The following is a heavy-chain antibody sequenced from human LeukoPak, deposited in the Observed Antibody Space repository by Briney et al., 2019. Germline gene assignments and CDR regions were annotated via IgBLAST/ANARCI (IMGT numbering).Heavy chain of an antibody. CDR2: ISYDGSNK. D-gene: IGHD3-22*01. Sequence: PGRSLRLSCAASGFTFSSYAMHWVRQAPGKGLEWVAVISYDGSNKYYADSVKGRFTISRDNSKNTLYLQMNSLRAEDTAVYYCAREGRYYDSSGYHIHPSDYWGQGTLVTVSS. J-gene: IGHJ4*02. V-gene: IGHV3-30-3*01. CDR1: GFTFSSYA. CDR3: AREGRYYDSSGYHIHPSDY.